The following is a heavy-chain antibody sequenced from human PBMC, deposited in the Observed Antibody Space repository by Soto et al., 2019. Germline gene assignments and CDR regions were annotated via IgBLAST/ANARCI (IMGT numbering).Heavy chain of an antibody. Sequence: EVHLVESGGGLVQPGGTLRLSCATSGFMFSTYWLTWVRQAPAKRLERVANIKQDGSEKYYVASVKGRFSVSRDNAEDSLHLQNSRLRFVDTAVYICAKHGVPYGRRWLDHWGQGTLVTVSS. CDR1: GFMFSTYW. D-gene: IGHD2-8*01. CDR3: AKHGVPYGRRWLDH. J-gene: IGHJ4*02. V-gene: IGHV3-7*03. CDR2: IKQDGSEK.